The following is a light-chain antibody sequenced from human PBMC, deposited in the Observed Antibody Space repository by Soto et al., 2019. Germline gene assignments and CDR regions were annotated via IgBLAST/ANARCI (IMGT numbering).Light chain of an antibody. J-gene: IGKJ1*01. Sequence: VLTQSPDTLSLSPGERATLSCRASQRVSSRFFAWYQQKPAQAPRLLIYGTSTRAAGIPDRFSGAGSGTDFTLAITRLEPEDFAVYYCQHFGYSLWTFGQGTKVEI. V-gene: IGKV3-20*01. CDR1: QRVSSRF. CDR2: GTS. CDR3: QHFGYSLWT.